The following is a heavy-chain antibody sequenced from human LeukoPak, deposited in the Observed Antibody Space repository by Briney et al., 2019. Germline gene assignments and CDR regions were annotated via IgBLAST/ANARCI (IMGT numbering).Heavy chain of an antibody. CDR3: AEDQVVGTTHFDY. Sequence: PGGSLRLSCAASGFTFSSYAMSWVRQAPGKGLEWVSALSGGGGSTYYADSVKGRFTISRDNSKNTLYLQMNSLRAEDTAVYYCAEDQVVGTTHFDYWGQGTLVTVSS. J-gene: IGHJ4*02. D-gene: IGHD1-26*01. CDR2: LSGGGGST. CDR1: GFTFSSYA. V-gene: IGHV3-23*01.